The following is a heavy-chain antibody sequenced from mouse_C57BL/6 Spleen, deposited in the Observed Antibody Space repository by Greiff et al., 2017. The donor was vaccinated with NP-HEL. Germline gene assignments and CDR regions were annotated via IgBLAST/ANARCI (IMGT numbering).Heavy chain of an antibody. Sequence: EVKLVESGGDLVKPGGSLKLSCAASGFTFSSYGMSWVRQTPDKRLEWVATISSGGSYTYYPDSVKGRFTISRDNAKNTLYLQMSSLKSEDTAMYYCARPGGSSYAWFAYWGQGTLVTVSA. CDR3: ARPGGSSYAWFAY. D-gene: IGHD1-1*01. CDR2: ISSGGSYT. CDR1: GFTFSSYG. V-gene: IGHV5-6*01. J-gene: IGHJ3*01.